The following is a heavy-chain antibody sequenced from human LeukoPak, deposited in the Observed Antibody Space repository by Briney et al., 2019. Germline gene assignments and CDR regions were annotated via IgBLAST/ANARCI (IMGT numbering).Heavy chain of an antibody. V-gene: IGHV2-70*01. CDR1: GGSFSGYY. CDR2: IDWDDDK. CDR3: VGGYGSGRRPFDY. Sequence: TLSLTCAVYGGSFSGYYWSWIRQPPGKALEWLALIDWDDDKYYSTSLKTRLTISKDTSKNQVVLTMTNMDPVDTATYYCVGGYGSGRRPFDYWGQGSLVTVSS. D-gene: IGHD3-10*01. J-gene: IGHJ4*02.